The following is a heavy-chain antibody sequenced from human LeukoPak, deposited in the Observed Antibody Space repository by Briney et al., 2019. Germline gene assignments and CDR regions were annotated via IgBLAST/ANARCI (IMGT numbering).Heavy chain of an antibody. CDR1: GFTFSSYS. V-gene: IGHV3-23*01. J-gene: IGHJ4*02. D-gene: IGHD3-22*01. CDR2: ISGSGGST. CDR3: ARDGGGYYYYFDY. Sequence: GGSLRLSCAASGFTFSSYSMNWVRQAPGKGLEWVSFISGSGGSTYYADSVKGRFTISRDNSKNTLYLQMNSLRADDTAVYYCARDGGGYYYYFDYWGQGTLVTVSS.